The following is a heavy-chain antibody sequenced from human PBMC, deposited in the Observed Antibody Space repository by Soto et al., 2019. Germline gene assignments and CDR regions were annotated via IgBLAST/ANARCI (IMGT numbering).Heavy chain of an antibody. CDR3: GRDRSGRGSYIDY. CDR1: GCTLSTYS. Sequence: EVQLVESGGGLVTPGGSLRLSCAASGCTLSTYSMNWVRQAPGKGLERVSSIISTGSYTSYADSVKGRFTISRDNAKKSLYLQMNSLRAEDSAVYYCGRDRSGRGSYIDYWGQGTLVTVSS. CDR2: IISTGSYT. J-gene: IGHJ4*02. V-gene: IGHV3-21*01. D-gene: IGHD3-10*01.